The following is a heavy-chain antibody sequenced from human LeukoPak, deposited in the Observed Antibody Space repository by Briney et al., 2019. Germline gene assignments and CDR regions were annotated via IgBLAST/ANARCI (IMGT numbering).Heavy chain of an antibody. CDR1: GYTFTGYY. Sequence: ASVKVSCKASGYTFTGYYMHWVRQAPGQGLEWMGWINPNSGGTNYAQKFQGRVTMTTDTSTSTAYMELRSLRSDDTAVYYCARTGEDVMYYYDSSGYYFDYWGQGTLVTVSS. J-gene: IGHJ4*02. CDR2: INPNSGGT. CDR3: ARTGEDVMYYYDSSGYYFDY. D-gene: IGHD3-22*01. V-gene: IGHV1-2*02.